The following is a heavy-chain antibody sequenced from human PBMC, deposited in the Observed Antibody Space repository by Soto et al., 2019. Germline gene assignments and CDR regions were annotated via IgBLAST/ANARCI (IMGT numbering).Heavy chain of an antibody. D-gene: IGHD6-13*01. CDR2: IYYSGST. V-gene: IGHV4-39*01. Sequence: QLQLQESGPGLVKPSETLSLTCTVSGGSISSSSYYWGWIRQPPGKGLEWIGSIYYSGSTYYNPSLKSRVTISVDTSKNQFSLKLSSVTAADTAVYYCARHSIAAAPEYFQHWGQGTLVTVSS. CDR1: GGSISSSSYY. J-gene: IGHJ1*01. CDR3: ARHSIAAAPEYFQH.